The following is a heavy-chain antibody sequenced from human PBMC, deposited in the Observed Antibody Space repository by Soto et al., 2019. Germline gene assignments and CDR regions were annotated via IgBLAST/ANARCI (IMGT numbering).Heavy chain of an antibody. CDR3: VRDGTKTLRDWFEP. CDR2: IYATGTT. J-gene: IGHJ5*02. Sequence: PSETLPLTCTVSGASISGFYWSWIRKSAGKGLEWIGRIYATGTTDYNPSLKSRVMMSVDTSKKQFSLKLRSVTAADTDVYYCVRDGTKTLRDWFEPWGQGISVTVSS. D-gene: IGHD3-16*01. CDR1: GASISGFY. V-gene: IGHV4-4*07.